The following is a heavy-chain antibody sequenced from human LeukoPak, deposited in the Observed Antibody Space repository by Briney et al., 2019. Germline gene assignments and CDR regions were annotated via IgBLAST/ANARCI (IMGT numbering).Heavy chain of an antibody. Sequence: GGSLRLSCAASGFSFNSDWMDWVRQAPGKGLEWVSLIYVDGRTYYADSVKGRFTISRDNSKNTLYLQVNSLRAEDTAVYYCARRGDGGRSFDYWGQGTLVTVSS. CDR2: IYVDGRT. V-gene: IGHV3-53*01. J-gene: IGHJ4*02. CDR3: ARRGDGGRSFDY. CDR1: GFSFNSDW. D-gene: IGHD4-23*01.